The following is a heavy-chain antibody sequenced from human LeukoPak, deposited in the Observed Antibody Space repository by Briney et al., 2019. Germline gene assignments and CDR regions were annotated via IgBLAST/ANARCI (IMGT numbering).Heavy chain of an antibody. CDR3: AKAPARGYLPYDY. J-gene: IGHJ4*02. D-gene: IGHD5-18*01. CDR1: GFTFSSYW. Sequence: PGGSLRLSCAASGFTFSSYWMSWVRQAPGKGLEWVANIKQDGSEKYYVDSVKGRFTISRDNAKNSLYLQMNSLRAEDTAVYYCAKAPARGYLPYDYWGQGTLVTVSS. V-gene: IGHV3-7*01. CDR2: IKQDGSEK.